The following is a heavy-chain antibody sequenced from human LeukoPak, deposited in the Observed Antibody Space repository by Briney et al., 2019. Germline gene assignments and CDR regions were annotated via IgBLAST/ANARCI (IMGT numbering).Heavy chain of an antibody. CDR3: ARDRLRGSYRGGGDAFDI. V-gene: IGHV4-38-2*02. J-gene: IGHJ3*02. CDR1: GYSISSAYY. Sequence: SETLSLTCSVSGYSISSAYYWGWIRQPPGKGLEWIGSIYHSGSTYYNPSLKSQVTISVDTSKNQISLKLTSVTAADTAVYYCARDRLRGSYRGGGDAFDIWGQGTMVTVSS. CDR2: IYHSGST. D-gene: IGHD3-16*02.